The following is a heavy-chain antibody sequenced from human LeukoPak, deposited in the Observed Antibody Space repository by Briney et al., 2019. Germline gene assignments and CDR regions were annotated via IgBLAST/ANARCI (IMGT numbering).Heavy chain of an antibody. J-gene: IGHJ4*02. CDR2: VSHTGST. Sequence: PSETLSLTCGVYGDSLSGYYWSWIRQPPGKGQEWLGEVSHTGSTNDNPSLKSRVTISIDTSKNQFSLNLSSVTAADTAVYFCARSGYSYGYDYWGQGTLVTVSS. V-gene: IGHV4-34*01. CDR3: ARSGYSYGYDY. CDR1: GDSLSGYY. D-gene: IGHD5-18*01.